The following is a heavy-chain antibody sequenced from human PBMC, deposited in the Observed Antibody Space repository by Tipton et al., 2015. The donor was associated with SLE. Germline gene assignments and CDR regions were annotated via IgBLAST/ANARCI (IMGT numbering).Heavy chain of an antibody. CDR3: ARDTGGYSYGYKVY. Sequence: SLRLSCAASGFTFSNYAMRWVRQAPGKGLEWVSGIDTSGSYRYYPDSVKGRFTISRDNSRNTLYLQMNSLRAEDTAVYYCARDTGGYSYGYKVYWGQGTLVTVSS. J-gene: IGHJ4*02. D-gene: IGHD5-18*01. CDR2: IDTSGSYR. V-gene: IGHV3-23*05. CDR1: GFTFSNYA.